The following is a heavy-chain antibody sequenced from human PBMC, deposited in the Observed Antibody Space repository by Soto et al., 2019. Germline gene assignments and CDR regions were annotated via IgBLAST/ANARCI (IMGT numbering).Heavy chain of an antibody. CDR1: GYTFTSYD. CDR3: ARRYRSGYYKGTNWFDP. J-gene: IGHJ5*02. Sequence: ASVKVSCKASGYTFTSYDINCVRQATGQGLEWMGWMNPNSGNTGYAQKFQGRVTMTRNTSISTAYMELSSLRSEDTAVYYCARRYRSGYYKGTNWFDPWGQGTLVTVSS. V-gene: IGHV1-8*01. D-gene: IGHD3-3*01. CDR2: MNPNSGNT.